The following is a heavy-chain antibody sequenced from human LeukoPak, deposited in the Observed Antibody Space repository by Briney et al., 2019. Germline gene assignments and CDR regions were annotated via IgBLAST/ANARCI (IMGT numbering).Heavy chain of an antibody. CDR1: GYGFTSYW. Sequence: GESLQISCKGSGYGFTSYWTGWGRPRPGKGLGWMGIIYPGDSDTRYSTSFQGQVTISADKSISTAYLQWTSLKASHTAMYYCARLYCGGDCYSRGFFDYWGQGTLVTVSS. J-gene: IGHJ4*02. V-gene: IGHV5-51*01. D-gene: IGHD2-21*02. CDR2: IYPGDSDT. CDR3: ARLYCGGDCYSRGFFDY.